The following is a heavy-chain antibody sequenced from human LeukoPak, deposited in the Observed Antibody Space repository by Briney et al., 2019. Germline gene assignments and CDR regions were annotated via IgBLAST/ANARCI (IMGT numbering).Heavy chain of an antibody. CDR3: ARSPLSSSGWYRADF. D-gene: IGHD6-19*01. CDR2: IDSSGST. CDR1: GGSIRSYY. V-gene: IGHV4-4*07. J-gene: IGHJ4*02. Sequence: SETLSLTCTVSGGSIRSYYWNWIRQPAGKGLEWIGRIDSSGSTTYSPSLRSRVTMSVDSSKSQISLNLSSVTAADTAMYYCARSPLSSSGWYRADFWGQGTLVTVSS.